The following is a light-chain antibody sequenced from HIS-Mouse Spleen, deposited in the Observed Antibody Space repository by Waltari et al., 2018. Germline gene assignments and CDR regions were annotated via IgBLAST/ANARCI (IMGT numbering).Light chain of an antibody. Sequence: QSALTQPASVSGSPGPSITISCTGTSSDVGRYNLLSWYQQHPGKAPKLMIYEGSKRPSGVSNRFSGSKSGNTASLTISGLQAEDEADYYCCSYAGSSTLVFGGGTKLTVL. CDR1: SSDVGRYNL. CDR3: CSYAGSSTLV. V-gene: IGLV2-23*01. J-gene: IGLJ3*02. CDR2: EGS.